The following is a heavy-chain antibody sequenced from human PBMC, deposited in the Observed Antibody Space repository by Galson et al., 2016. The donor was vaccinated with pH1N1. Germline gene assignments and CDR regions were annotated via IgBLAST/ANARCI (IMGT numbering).Heavy chain of an antibody. Sequence: LTCTVSGGSISSGDYYWTWIRQPPGKGLEWVGYIFYSGSTYYNPSLKSRVITSLDTSTNQFSLKLSSVTAADTAVYYCARGAAAGGTQYFQHWGQGTLVTVSS. V-gene: IGHV4-30-4*08. CDR1: GGSISSGDYY. CDR3: ARGAAAGGTQYFQH. J-gene: IGHJ1*01. CDR2: IFYSGST. D-gene: IGHD6-13*01.